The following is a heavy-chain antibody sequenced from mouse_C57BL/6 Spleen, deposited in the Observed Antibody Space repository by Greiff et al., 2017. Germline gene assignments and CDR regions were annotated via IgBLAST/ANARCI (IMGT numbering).Heavy chain of an antibody. J-gene: IGHJ4*01. CDR1: GYTFTSYW. Sequence: QVQLQQSGAELAKPGASVKLSCKASGYTFTSYWMHWVKHRPGQGLEWIGYINPSSGYTKYNPKFKDKATLTADNTSSTDYMQLSSLTYEDSAVYYCATSTAYATYALDYWGQGTSVTVSS. CDR2: INPSSGYT. V-gene: IGHV1-7*01. CDR3: ATSTAYATYALDY. D-gene: IGHD3-2*01.